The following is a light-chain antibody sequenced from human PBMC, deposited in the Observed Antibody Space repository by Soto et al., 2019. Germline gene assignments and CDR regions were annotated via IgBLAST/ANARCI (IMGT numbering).Light chain of an antibody. J-gene: IGKJ1*01. CDR3: LQFHSYPWT. CDR1: QTISSW. V-gene: IGKV1-5*03. CDR2: KAS. Sequence: DIEMTQSPSTLSGSVGDRVTITCLASQTISSWLAWYQQKPGKAPKLLIYKASTLKSGVPSRFSGSGSGTEFTLTISSLQPDDLAIYYCLQFHSYPWTFGQGTKVDI.